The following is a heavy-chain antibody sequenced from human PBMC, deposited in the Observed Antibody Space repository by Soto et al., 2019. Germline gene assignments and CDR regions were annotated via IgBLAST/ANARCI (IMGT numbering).Heavy chain of an antibody. CDR1: GGTFSSYS. V-gene: IGHV1-69*04. Sequence: PVKVSCKASGGTFSSYSISWVRQAPGQGLEWMGRIIPILGIANYAQKFQGRVTITADKSTSTAYMELSRLRSEDTAVYYCARDEITAAGTLDYWGQGTLVTVSS. CDR2: IIPILGIA. D-gene: IGHD6-13*01. CDR3: ARDEITAAGTLDY. J-gene: IGHJ4*02.